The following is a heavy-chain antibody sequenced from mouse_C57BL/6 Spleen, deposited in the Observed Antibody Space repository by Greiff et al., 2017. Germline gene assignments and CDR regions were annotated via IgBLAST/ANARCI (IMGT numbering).Heavy chain of an antibody. Sequence: EVQLQQSGPELVKPGASVKIPCKASGYTFTDYNMDWVKQSHGKSLEWIGDINPNNGGTIYNQKFKGKATLTVDKSSSTAYMELRSLTSEDTAVYYCARRGWDAMDYWGQGTSVTVSS. CDR1: GYTFTDYN. V-gene: IGHV1-18*01. CDR3: ARRGWDAMDY. CDR2: INPNNGGT. D-gene: IGHD4-1*01. J-gene: IGHJ4*01.